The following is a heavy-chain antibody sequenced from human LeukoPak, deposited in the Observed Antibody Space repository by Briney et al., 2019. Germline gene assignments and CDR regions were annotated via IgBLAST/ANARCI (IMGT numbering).Heavy chain of an antibody. D-gene: IGHD3-22*01. Sequence: SETLSLTCTVSGGSISSGDCYWSWIRQPPGKGLEWIGYIYYSGSTYYNPSLKSRVTISVDTSKNQFSLKLSSVTAADTAVYYCARGGGIYYDSSGYPSWDYWGQGTMVTVSS. CDR3: ARGGGIYYDSSGYPSWDY. J-gene: IGHJ4*02. V-gene: IGHV4-30-4*01. CDR2: IYYSGST. CDR1: GGSISSGDCY.